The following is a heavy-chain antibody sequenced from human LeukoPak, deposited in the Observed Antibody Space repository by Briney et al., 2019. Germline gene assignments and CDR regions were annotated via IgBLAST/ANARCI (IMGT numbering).Heavy chain of an antibody. CDR2: ISYDGSNK. J-gene: IGHJ5*01. D-gene: IGHD3-10*01. CDR3: AKDYYYGSS. CDR1: GFTFSSYE. V-gene: IGHV3-30*18. Sequence: QPGGSLRLSCAASGFTFSSYEMNWVRQAPGKGLEWVAVISYDGSNKYYVDSVKGRFTISRDNSKNTLYLQMNSLRAEDTAVYYCAKDYYYGSSWGQGTPGSVSS.